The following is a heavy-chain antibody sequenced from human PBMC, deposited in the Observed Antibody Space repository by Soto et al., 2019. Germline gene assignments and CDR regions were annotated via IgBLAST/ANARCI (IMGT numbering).Heavy chain of an antibody. J-gene: IGHJ6*02. CDR2: IIPILGIA. Sequence: QVQLVQSGAEVKKPGSSVKVSCKASGGTFSSYTISWVRQAPGQGLEWMGRIIPILGIANYAQKFQGRVTITAYKSTSTAYMELSSLRSEDTAVYYCARSPYSSRKKYVMDVWGQGTAVTVSS. CDR3: ARSPYSSRKKYVMDV. D-gene: IGHD6-13*01. V-gene: IGHV1-69*02. CDR1: GGTFSSYT.